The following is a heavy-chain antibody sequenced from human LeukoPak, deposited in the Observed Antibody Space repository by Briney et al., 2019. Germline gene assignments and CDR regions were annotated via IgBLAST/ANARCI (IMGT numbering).Heavy chain of an antibody. CDR3: AKDYGSGSS. D-gene: IGHD3-10*01. CDR2: IRFDGSNK. CDR1: EFTFGFYG. Sequence: GGSLRLSCAASEFTFGFYGMHWVRQAPGEGLEWVAFIRFDGSNKYYADSVKGRFTISRDNSKNTLYLQMNSLRAEDTAVYYCAKDYGSGSSWGQGTLVTVSS. J-gene: IGHJ4*02. V-gene: IGHV3-30*02.